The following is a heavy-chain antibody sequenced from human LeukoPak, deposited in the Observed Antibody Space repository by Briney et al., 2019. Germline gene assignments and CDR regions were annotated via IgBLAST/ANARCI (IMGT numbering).Heavy chain of an antibody. CDR3: ARPGGYTYGHIDY. D-gene: IGHD5-18*01. V-gene: IGHV3-74*03. CDR1: GXTFSRYW. J-gene: IGHJ4*02. CDR2: SNSDGSST. Sequence: GGSLRLSCAAAGXTFSRYWMHWVRQAPGKGLVWVSISNSDGSSTTYADSVKGRFTISRDNAKNTLYLQMNSLRAEDTAVYYCARPGGYTYGHIDYWGQGTLVTVSS.